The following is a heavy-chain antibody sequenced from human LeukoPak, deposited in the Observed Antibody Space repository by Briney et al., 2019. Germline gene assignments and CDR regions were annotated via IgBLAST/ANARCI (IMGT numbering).Heavy chain of an antibody. CDR2: IRGDTLK. V-gene: IGHV3-53*01. CDR1: GFSVSTPY. CDR3: VRDKGVGPAERLDY. Sequence: GGSLRLSCAVSGFSVSTPYMTWVRQAPGKGLEWVSLIRGDTLKSYSDSVKGRFSISRDDYRNTLYLHMSRLRAEDTAVYYCVRDKGVGPAERLDYWGQGTMVTVSS. D-gene: IGHD3-3*01. J-gene: IGHJ4*02.